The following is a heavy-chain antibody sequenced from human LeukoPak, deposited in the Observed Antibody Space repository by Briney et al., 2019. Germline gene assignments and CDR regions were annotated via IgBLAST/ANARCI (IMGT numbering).Heavy chain of an antibody. V-gene: IGHV2-26*01. Sequence: ETLSLTCTVSGGSISSSSYYWGWIRQPPGKALEWLGYILANDGKSYSTSLRSRLTISKDTSKSQVVLSLTNLDPVDTATYYCARTLRYDSSQYYFDYWGQGTLVTVSS. CDR1: GGSISSSSYY. J-gene: IGHJ4*02. CDR3: ARTLRYDSSQYYFDY. D-gene: IGHD3-22*01. CDR2: ILANDGK.